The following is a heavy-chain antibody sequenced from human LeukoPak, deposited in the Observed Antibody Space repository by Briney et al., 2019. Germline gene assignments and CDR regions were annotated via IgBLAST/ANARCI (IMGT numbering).Heavy chain of an antibody. CDR1: GGSISSSSYY. J-gene: IGHJ4*02. V-gene: IGHV4-61*02. CDR2: IYTSGST. Sequence: SQTLSLTCTVSGGSISSSSYYWSWIRQPAGKGLEWIGRIYTSGSTNYNPSLKRRVTISVDTSKNQFSLKLSSVTAADTAVYYCARGFDGGVAPARLDYWGQGTLVTVSS. D-gene: IGHD2-15*01. CDR3: ARGFDGGVAPARLDY.